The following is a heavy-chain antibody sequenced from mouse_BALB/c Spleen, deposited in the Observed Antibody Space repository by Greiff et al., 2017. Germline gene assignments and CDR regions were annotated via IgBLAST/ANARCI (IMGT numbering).Heavy chain of an antibody. CDR2: IDTSDSYT. V-gene: IGHV1-69*01. J-gene: IGHJ3*01. Sequence: QVQLQQPGAELVMPGASVKMSCKASGYTFTDYWMHWVKQRPGQGLEWIGAIDTSDSYTSYNQKFKGKATLTVDESSSTAYMELRSLTSEDSAVYYCTRGLTGTLKFAYWGQGTLVTVSA. D-gene: IGHD4-1*01. CDR1: GYTFTDYW. CDR3: TRGLTGTLKFAY.